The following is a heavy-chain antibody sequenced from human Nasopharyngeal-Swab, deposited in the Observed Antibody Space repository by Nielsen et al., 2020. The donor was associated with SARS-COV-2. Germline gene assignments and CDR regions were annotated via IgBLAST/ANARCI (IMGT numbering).Heavy chain of an antibody. V-gene: IGHV1-18*01. CDR3: ARVGPDIVVVVAAAPDY. CDR2: ISAYNGNT. D-gene: IGHD2-15*01. CDR1: GYTFTSYG. Sequence: ASVKVSCKASGYTFTSYGISWVRQAPGQGLEWMGWISAYNGNTNYAQKLQGRVTMTTDTSTSTAYMELRSLRSGDTAVYYCARVGPDIVVVVAAAPDYWGQGTLVTVSS. J-gene: IGHJ4*02.